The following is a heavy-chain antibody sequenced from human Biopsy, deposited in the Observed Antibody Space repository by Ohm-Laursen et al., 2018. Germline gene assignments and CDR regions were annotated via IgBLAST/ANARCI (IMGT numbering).Heavy chain of an antibody. J-gene: IGHJ6*02. D-gene: IGHD6-13*01. CDR2: VDWDDYK. V-gene: IGHV2-70*11. CDR3: ARTPILIVSAGLVYRHRRHLQGMDV. Sequence: PTQTLTLTFSFSGFSLSARGMCVSWIRQAPGKALEWLARVDWDDYKDYSASLQTKLSISKDTSNDQVVLTVNNVDPAGTATYYCARTPILIVSAGLVYRHRRHLQGMDVWGQGIAVTVS. CDR1: GFSLSARGMC.